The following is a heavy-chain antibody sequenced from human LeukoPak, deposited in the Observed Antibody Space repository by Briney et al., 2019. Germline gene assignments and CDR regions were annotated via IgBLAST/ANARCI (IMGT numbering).Heavy chain of an antibody. Sequence: GASVKVSCKASGGTFSSYAISWVRQAPGQGLEWMGGIIPIFGTANYAQKFQDRVTITRDTSASTAYMVLGSLRSEDTAVYYCARSLGGGNLVAWFDPWGPGTLVTVSS. CDR3: ARSLGGGNLVAWFDP. D-gene: IGHD4-23*01. V-gene: IGHV1-69*05. CDR2: IIPIFGTA. CDR1: GGTFSSYA. J-gene: IGHJ5*02.